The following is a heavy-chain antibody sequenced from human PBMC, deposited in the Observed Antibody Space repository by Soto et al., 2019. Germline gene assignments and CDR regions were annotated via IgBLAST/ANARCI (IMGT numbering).Heavy chain of an antibody. J-gene: IGHJ5*02. CDR1: GFTFSSYA. CDR2: ISYDGSNK. CDR3: ARDGGYGGNSEGWWFDP. D-gene: IGHD4-17*01. Sequence: QVQLVESGGGVVQPGRSLRLSCAASGFTFSSYAMHWVRQAPGKGLEWVAVISYDGSNKYYADSVKGRFTISRDNSKNTLYLQMNSLRAEDTAVYYCARDGGYGGNSEGWWFDPWGQGTLVTVSS. V-gene: IGHV3-30-3*01.